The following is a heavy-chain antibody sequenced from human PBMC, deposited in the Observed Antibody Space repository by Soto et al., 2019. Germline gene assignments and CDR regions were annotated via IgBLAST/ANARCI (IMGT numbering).Heavy chain of an antibody. Sequence: QVQLVQSGAEVKKPGSSVKVSCKASGGTFSSYAISWLRQAPGQGLDWMGGIILIFGTAHYAQKFQGRVTITADESTSTAYVGLSRLRSEDTAVYYCARVKGFWKDGMDVWGQGTKATVSS. CDR1: GGTFSSYA. CDR3: ARVKGFWKDGMDV. CDR2: IILIFGTA. V-gene: IGHV1-69*12. D-gene: IGHD3-3*01. J-gene: IGHJ6*02.